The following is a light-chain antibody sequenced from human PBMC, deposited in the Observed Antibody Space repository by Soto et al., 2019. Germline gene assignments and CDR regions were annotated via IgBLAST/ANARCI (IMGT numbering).Light chain of an antibody. V-gene: IGLV2-8*01. CDR3: SSSAGSSSFVL. CDR2: EVN. Sequence: QSALTQPPSASGSPGQSVTISCTGTSSDIGGYNSVSWYQQHPGKAPKLMIYEVNKRPLGVPERFSGSKSGNTASLTISGLQAEDEADYYCSSSAGSSSFVLFGGGTKLTVL. CDR1: SSDIGGYNS. J-gene: IGLJ3*02.